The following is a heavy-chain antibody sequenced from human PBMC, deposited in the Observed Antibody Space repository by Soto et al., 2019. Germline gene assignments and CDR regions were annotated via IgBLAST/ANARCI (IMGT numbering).Heavy chain of an antibody. J-gene: IGHJ4*02. CDR1: GFSFGSSS. CDR3: ARWSYLDY. CDR2: ISGSDGKT. D-gene: IGHD3-3*01. Sequence: LRLSCAASGFSFGSSSLIWVRQAPGKGLEWVSTISGSDGKTFYADSVKGRFSISRDTSQSTLYLQMNSLRADDTAMYYCARWSYLDYWGQGTRVTVSS. V-gene: IGHV3-23*01.